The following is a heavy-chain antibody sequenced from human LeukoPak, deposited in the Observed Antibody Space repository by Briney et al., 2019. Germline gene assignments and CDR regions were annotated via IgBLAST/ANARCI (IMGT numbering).Heavy chain of an antibody. J-gene: IGHJ5*02. D-gene: IGHD6-13*01. CDR3: ARVGPYSSNWYLLQGSGWFDP. V-gene: IGHV1-69*01. CDR1: GGTFSSYA. Sequence: SVKVSCKASGGTFSSYAISWVRQAPGQGLEWMGGIIPIFGTANYAQKFQGRVTITADESTSTAYMELSSLRSEDTAVYYCARVGPYSSNWYLLQGSGWFDPWGQGTLVTVSS. CDR2: IIPIFGTA.